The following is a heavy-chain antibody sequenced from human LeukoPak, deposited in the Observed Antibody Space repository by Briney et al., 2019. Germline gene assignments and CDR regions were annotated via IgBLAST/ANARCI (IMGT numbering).Heavy chain of an antibody. J-gene: IGHJ4*02. V-gene: IGHV3-23*01. CDR3: AKVSLGAMVRGVEDY. CDR2: ISGSGGST. Sequence: GGSLRLSCAASGFIFSSYAMSWVRQAPGKGLEWVSAISGSGGSTYYADSVKGRFTISRDNSKNTLYLQMNSLRAEDTAVYYCAKVSLGAMVRGVEDYWGQGTLVTVSS. D-gene: IGHD3-10*01. CDR1: GFIFSSYA.